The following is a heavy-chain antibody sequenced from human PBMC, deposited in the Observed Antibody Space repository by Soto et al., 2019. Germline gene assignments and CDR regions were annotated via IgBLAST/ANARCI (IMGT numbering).Heavy chain of an antibody. CDR2: IYSGGST. Sequence: EVQLVESGGGLVQPGGSLRLSCAASGFTVSSNYMSWVRQAPGKGLEWVSVIYSGGSTYYADSVKGRFTISRDNSKNTLYLQMYSLRAEDTAVYYCARELRLPGIAAAATWGQGTLVTVSS. V-gene: IGHV3-66*01. J-gene: IGHJ5*02. CDR1: GFTVSSNY. D-gene: IGHD6-13*01. CDR3: ARELRLPGIAAAAT.